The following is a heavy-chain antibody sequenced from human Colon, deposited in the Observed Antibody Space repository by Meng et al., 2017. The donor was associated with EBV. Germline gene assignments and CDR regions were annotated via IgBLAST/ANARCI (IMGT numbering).Heavy chain of an antibody. Sequence: QVQLQESGPGLGKSSGTLSLTCAVSGGSLRSRNWWSWGRQPPGKGLEWIGEIYHSGSTNYNPSLKSRVSMSIDKSKNQFSLKLTSVTAADTAVYHCLRGSGGSVWGQGTLVTVSS. J-gene: IGHJ1*01. CDR3: LRGSGGSV. CDR2: IYHSGST. D-gene: IGHD3-10*01. CDR1: GGSLRSRNW. V-gene: IGHV4-4*02.